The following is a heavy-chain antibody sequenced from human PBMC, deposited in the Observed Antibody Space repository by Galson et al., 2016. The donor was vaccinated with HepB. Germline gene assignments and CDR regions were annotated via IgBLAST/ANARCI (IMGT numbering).Heavy chain of an antibody. Sequence: CAISGDSVSSDSAAWNWIRQSPSRGLEWLGRTFYRSKWNTEYAVSVRSRLSISPDTSKNRFSLHLSSVTPEDTAVYYCTRERRHCSDGSCYSFDYWGLGILVTVSS. V-gene: IGHV6-1*01. CDR1: GDSVSSDSAA. CDR3: TRERRHCSDGSCYSFDY. D-gene: IGHD2-15*01. CDR2: TFYRSKWNT. J-gene: IGHJ4*02.